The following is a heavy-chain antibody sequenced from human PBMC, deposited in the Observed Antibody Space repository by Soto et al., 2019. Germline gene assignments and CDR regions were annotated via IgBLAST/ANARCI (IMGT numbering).Heavy chain of an antibody. CDR2: MNPNSGNT. V-gene: IGHV1-8*01. D-gene: IGHD6-13*01. CDR3: ARPIAAADDAFDI. CDR1: GYTFTSYD. J-gene: IGHJ3*02. Sequence: ASVKVSCKASGYTFTSYDINWVRQATGQGLEWMGWMNPNSGNTGYAQKFQGRVTMTRNTSISTAYMELSSLRSEDTAVYYCARPIAAADDAFDIWGQGTMVTVSS.